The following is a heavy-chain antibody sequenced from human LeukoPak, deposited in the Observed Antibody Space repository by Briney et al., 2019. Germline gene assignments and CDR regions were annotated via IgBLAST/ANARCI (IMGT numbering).Heavy chain of an antibody. CDR1: GGTFSSYA. Sequence: SMKVSCKASGGTFSSYATSWVRQAPGQGLEWMGGIIPIFGTANYAQKFQGRVTITADESTSTAYMELSSLRSEDTAVYYCARSYAMVRGVIIVDWLDYYGMDVWGQGTTVTVSS. CDR3: ARSYAMVRGVIIVDWLDYYGMDV. D-gene: IGHD3-10*01. V-gene: IGHV1-69*13. J-gene: IGHJ6*02. CDR2: IIPIFGTA.